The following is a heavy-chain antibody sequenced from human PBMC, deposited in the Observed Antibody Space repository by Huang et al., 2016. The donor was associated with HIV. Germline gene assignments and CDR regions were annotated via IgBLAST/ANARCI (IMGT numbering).Heavy chain of an antibody. CDR3: ARDGHGKWLGQFDCLYFDY. CDR1: GFIFSNYA. J-gene: IGHJ4*02. Sequence: QVELVESGGGVVQPGRSLRLSCVGSGFIFSNYAMHWVRQAPGKGLEWVAVISFDGTYKYSGDSVKCRFNVSRDTAEDTLYLHMNRLRPDDSALYYCARDGHGKWLGQFDCLYFDYWGQGALVTVSS. D-gene: IGHD3-9*01. V-gene: IGHV3-30*04. CDR2: ISFDGTYK.